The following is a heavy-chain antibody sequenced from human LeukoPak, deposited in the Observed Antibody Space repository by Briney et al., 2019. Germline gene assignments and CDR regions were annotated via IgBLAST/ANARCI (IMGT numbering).Heavy chain of an antibody. CDR1: GFTLSSYA. D-gene: IGHD2-2*01. CDR3: AACSSTSCYWVY. V-gene: IGHV3-23*01. Sequence: GGSLRLSCAASGFTLSSYAMSWVRQAPGKGLEWVSGISSSGVSTYYGDSVQGRFTISRDNSKNTLYLQMNSLRAEDTAVYYCAACSSTSCYWVYWGQGTLVTVSS. J-gene: IGHJ4*02. CDR2: ISSSGVST.